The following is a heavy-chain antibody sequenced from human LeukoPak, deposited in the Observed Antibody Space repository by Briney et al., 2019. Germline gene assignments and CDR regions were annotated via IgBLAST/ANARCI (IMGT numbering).Heavy chain of an antibody. CDR2: VWFDGSNY. D-gene: IGHD3-22*01. Sequence: GTPLRLSCAASGFTFSSYGMHWVRQAPGKGLEWVAVVWFDGSNYYYADSVKGRFTVSRDNSRNTLYLQMNSLRAEDTAAYHCARVGDSSGYGAFDIWGQGTMVTASS. J-gene: IGHJ3*02. CDR3: ARVGDSSGYGAFDI. V-gene: IGHV3-33*01. CDR1: GFTFSSYG.